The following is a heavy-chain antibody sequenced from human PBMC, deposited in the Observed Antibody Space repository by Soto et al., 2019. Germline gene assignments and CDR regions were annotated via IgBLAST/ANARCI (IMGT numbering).Heavy chain of an antibody. J-gene: IGHJ5*01. CDR2: INSTGGTT. CDR1: GFSFSNYA. Sequence: EVLLVESGGDLVQPGGSLRLSCAASGFSFSNYAMHWVRQAPGKGLEYVSAINSTGGTTYYANSVKGRFTISRDNSRNTLYLQVGSLRADDTALYYCARWVSLPGIDSCGQGTLVTVSS. V-gene: IGHV3-64*01. CDR3: ARWVSLPGIDS.